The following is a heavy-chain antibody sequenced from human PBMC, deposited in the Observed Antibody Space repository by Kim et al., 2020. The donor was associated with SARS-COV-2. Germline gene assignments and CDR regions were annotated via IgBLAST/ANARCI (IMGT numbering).Heavy chain of an antibody. V-gene: IGHV4-34*01. D-gene: IGHD3-10*01. CDR3: ARVLRSPYGSGRGDP. J-gene: IGHJ5*02. CDR1: GGSFSGYY. CDR2: INHSGST. Sequence: SETLSLTCAVYGGSFSGYYWSWIRQPPGKGLEWIGEINHSGSTNYNPSLKSRVTISVDTSKNQFSLKLSSVTAADTAVYYCARVLRSPYGSGRGDPWGQGTLVTVSS.